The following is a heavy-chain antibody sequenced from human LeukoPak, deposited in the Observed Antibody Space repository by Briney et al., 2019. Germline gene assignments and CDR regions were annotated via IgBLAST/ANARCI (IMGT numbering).Heavy chain of an antibody. D-gene: IGHD2-2*01. Sequence: PSETLSLTCTVSGDSVSSSNYYCGWIRQPPGKGLEWIGTISYGGTTYYNPSLKSRVVISVDTSNNQFSLTLSSVTAADTAFYYCARHPNLPSSTTCSPTCFYFDYWGQGTLVTVSS. CDR1: GDSVSSSNYY. J-gene: IGHJ4*02. V-gene: IGHV4-39*01. CDR2: ISYGGTT. CDR3: ARHPNLPSSTTCSPTCFYFDY.